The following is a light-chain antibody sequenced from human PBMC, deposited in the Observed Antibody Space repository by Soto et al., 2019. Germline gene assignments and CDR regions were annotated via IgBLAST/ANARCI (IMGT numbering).Light chain of an antibody. Sequence: EIVLTQSPAILSVSPGERATLSCRASQSVRSNLAWYQQKPGQAPRLVIYAASTRATGIPDRFSGSVSGTEFTLTISSLQSEDFAVYYCQQYNEWPPFTFGQGTRLEIK. CDR2: AAS. V-gene: IGKV3-15*01. CDR1: QSVRSN. J-gene: IGKJ5*01. CDR3: QQYNEWPPFT.